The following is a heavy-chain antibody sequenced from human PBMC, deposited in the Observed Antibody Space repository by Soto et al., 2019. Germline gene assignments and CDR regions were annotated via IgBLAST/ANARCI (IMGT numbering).Heavy chain of an antibody. Sequence: QGQLVQSEAEVQKPGASLKVSCEASGYTFINHGISWVRQAPGQGLEWMGWVSGSNGNTKYAQKFQGRVTMTTETSTSTAHRELRNLRSDDTAVYFCARDFYPLAYYFDPWGQGTLVNVSS. CDR3: ARDFYPLAYYFDP. CDR2: VSGSNGNT. CDR1: GYTFINHG. J-gene: IGHJ4*02. V-gene: IGHV1-18*04.